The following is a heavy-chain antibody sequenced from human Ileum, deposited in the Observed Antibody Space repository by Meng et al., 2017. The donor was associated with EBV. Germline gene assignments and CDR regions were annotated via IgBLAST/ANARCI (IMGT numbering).Heavy chain of an antibody. CDR3: ATRVAAVKYYFDY. D-gene: IGHD6-19*01. J-gene: IGHJ4*02. V-gene: IGHV4-39*07. Sequence: QRQQEQSGPVLVKPSETLSLTCTVSGGSISNENDYWGWIRQPPGKGLEWIGSMYYSGSTYYNPSLKSRVTMSLDTSKNQFSLQLTSVTAADTALYYCATRVAAVKYYFDYWGQGTLVTVSS. CDR2: MYYSGST. CDR1: GGSISNENDY.